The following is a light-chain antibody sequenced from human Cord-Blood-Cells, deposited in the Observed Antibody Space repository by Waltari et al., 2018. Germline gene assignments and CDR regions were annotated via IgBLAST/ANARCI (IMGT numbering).Light chain of an antibody. CDR1: LSVSSY. Sequence: DIVLTQSPATLSLSPGERATLSFRSSLSVSSYLAWYHQKPGQAPRLLIYDASNRATGIPARFSGSGSGTDFTLTISSLEPEDFAVYYCQQRSNWPPLTFGGGTKVEIK. V-gene: IGKV3-11*01. CDR2: DAS. J-gene: IGKJ4*01. CDR3: QQRSNWPPLT.